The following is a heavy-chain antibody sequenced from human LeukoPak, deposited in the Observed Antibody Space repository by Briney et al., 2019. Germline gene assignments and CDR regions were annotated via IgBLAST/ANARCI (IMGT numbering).Heavy chain of an antibody. J-gene: IGHJ5*02. D-gene: IGHD2-2*01. CDR1: GYTFTSYG. CDR2: ISAYNGNT. CDR3: AREDKPIVVVPAAMWSGFDP. V-gene: IGHV1-18*01. Sequence: ASVKVSCKASGYTFTSYGISWVRQAPGQGLEWMGWISAYNGNTNYAQKLQGRVTMTTDTSTSTAYMELRSLRSDDTAVYYCAREDKPIVVVPAAMWSGFDPWGQGTLVTVSS.